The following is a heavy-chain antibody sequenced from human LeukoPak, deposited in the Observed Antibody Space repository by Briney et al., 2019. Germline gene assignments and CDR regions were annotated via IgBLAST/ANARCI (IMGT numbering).Heavy chain of an antibody. Sequence: APVKVSCKASGYTFTGYYMHWVRQAPGQGLEWMGWINPNSGGTNYAQKFQGRVTMTRDTSISTAYMELSRLRSDDTAVYYCARDTAYSSPNFDYWGQGTLVTVSS. CDR2: INPNSGGT. CDR1: GYTFTGYY. J-gene: IGHJ4*02. V-gene: IGHV1-2*02. CDR3: ARDTAYSSPNFDY. D-gene: IGHD6-13*01.